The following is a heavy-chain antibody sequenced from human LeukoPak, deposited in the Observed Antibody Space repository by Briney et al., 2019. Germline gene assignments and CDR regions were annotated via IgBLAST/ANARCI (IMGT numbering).Heavy chain of an antibody. CDR1: GYTFPTYW. CDR3: ARQRYYDSSGQFDP. CDR2: IYPGDSDT. V-gene: IGHV5-51*01. D-gene: IGHD3-22*01. Sequence: GESLKISCKGSGYTFPTYWIGWVRQMPGKGLEWMGIIYPGDSDTRYSPSFQGQVTISADKSISTAYLQWSSLKASDTAMYYCARQRYYDSSGQFDPWGQGTLVTVSS. J-gene: IGHJ5*02.